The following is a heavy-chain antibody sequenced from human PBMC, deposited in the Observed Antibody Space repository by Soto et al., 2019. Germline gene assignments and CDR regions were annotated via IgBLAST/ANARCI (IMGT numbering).Heavy chain of an antibody. CDR1: GFTFSSYG. CDR3: AKDRIGNYGYYYYGMDV. V-gene: IGHV3-30*18. D-gene: IGHD1-7*01. J-gene: IGHJ6*02. Sequence: GSLRLSCASSGFTFSSYGMHWVRQAPGKGLEWVAVISYDGSNKYYADSVKGRFTISRDNSKNTLYLQMNSLRAEDTAVYYCAKDRIGNYGYYYYGMDVWGQGTTVTVSS. CDR2: ISYDGSNK.